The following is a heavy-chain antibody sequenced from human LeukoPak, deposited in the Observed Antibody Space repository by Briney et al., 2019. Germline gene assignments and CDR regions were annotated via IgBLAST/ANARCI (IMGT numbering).Heavy chain of an antibody. V-gene: IGHV1-58*01. CDR3: AALDYGDYYFDY. J-gene: IGHJ4*02. D-gene: IGHD4-17*01. Sequence: SVKVSCKASGFTFTSSAVQWVRQARGQRLEWIGWIVVGSGNTNYAQKFQERVTITRDVSTSTAYMELSSLRSEDTAVYYCAALDYGDYYFDYWGQGTLVTVSS. CDR2: IVVGSGNT. CDR1: GFTFTSSA.